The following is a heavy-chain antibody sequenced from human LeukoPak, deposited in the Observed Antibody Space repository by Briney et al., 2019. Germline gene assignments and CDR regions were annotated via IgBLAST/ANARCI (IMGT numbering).Heavy chain of an antibody. CDR2: IGTDGSYI. CDR3: ARKMKTGDRVGTFDI. Sequence: PGGSLRLSCAASGFTFSNAWMTWVRQAPMKGLEWVSSIGTDGSYIYYADSVQGRFTISRDNAKNSLYLQMNSLTAEDTAVYYCARKMKTGDRVGTFDIWGQGTMVTVSS. J-gene: IGHJ3*02. CDR1: GFTFSNAW. D-gene: IGHD1-1*01. V-gene: IGHV3-21*01.